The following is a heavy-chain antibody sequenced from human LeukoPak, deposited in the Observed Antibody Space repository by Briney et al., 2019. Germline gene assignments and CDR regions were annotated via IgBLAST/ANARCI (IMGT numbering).Heavy chain of an antibody. CDR2: ISYDGSNK. Sequence: GGSLRLSCAASGFTFSSYGMHWVRQAPGKGLEWVAVISYDGSNKYYADSVKGRFTISRDNSKNTLYLQMNSLRAEDTAVYYCARERFVVVVAATIFDYWGQGTLVTVSS. V-gene: IGHV3-30*03. D-gene: IGHD2-15*01. J-gene: IGHJ4*02. CDR1: GFTFSSYG. CDR3: ARERFVVVVAATIFDY.